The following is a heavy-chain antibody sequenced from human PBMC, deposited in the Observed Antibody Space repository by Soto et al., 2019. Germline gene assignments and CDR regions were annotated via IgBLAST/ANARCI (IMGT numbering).Heavy chain of an antibody. CDR2: ISPIFGTA. CDR3: ARLNKNSSSWYPSPGSYYYYGMDV. D-gene: IGHD6-13*01. Sequence: QVQLVQSGAEVKKPGSSVKVSCKASGGTFSSYAISWVRQAPGQGRAWMGGISPIFGTANYAQKFQGRDTITADESTSTDYMGLSSLRSDDTAVYYCARLNKNSSSWYPSPGSYYYYGMDVWGQGTTVTVSS. V-gene: IGHV1-69*01. J-gene: IGHJ6*02. CDR1: GGTFSSYA.